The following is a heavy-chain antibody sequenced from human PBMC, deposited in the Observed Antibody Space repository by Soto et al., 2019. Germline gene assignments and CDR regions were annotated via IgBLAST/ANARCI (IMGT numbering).Heavy chain of an antibody. CDR1: GFTFDNYA. V-gene: IGHV3-23*01. CDR2: ITGSGAMA. Sequence: GGSLRLSCAAAGFTFDNYAMTWVRLTPGKGLEWVSTITGSGAMAFHADSVKDRFTASRDNSKNMLFLQMNSLTVEDTGIYYCVKNFDFIYGFDLGDTWGQGTLVTVSS. CDR3: VKNFDFIYGFDLGDT. D-gene: IGHD3-10*01. J-gene: IGHJ5*02.